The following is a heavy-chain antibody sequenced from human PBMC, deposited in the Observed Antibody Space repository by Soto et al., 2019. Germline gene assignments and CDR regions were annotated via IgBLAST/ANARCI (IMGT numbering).Heavy chain of an antibody. D-gene: IGHD2-15*01. CDR2: IFHNGRT. CDR3: ARDPGYDNA. V-gene: IGHV4-4*02. J-gene: IGHJ5*02. Sequence: SETLSLTCVVSGGSISDSNWWSWVRQPPGKGLEWIGEIFHNGRTNYNPSLKSRVTISVDRSKNQFSLKLTSVTAADTAVYYCARDPGYDNAWGQGTLVTVSS. CDR1: GGSISDSNW.